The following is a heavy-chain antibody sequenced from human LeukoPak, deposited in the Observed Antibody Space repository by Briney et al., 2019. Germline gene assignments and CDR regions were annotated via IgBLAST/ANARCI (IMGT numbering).Heavy chain of an antibody. Sequence: GASVKVSCKASGYTFTGYYMHWVRQAPGQGLEWMGWISAYNGNTNYAQKLQGRVTMTTDTSTSTAYMELRSLRSDDTAVYYCARFFRDGYNYVLDYWGQGTLVTVSS. CDR3: ARFFRDGYNYVLDY. CDR2: ISAYNGNT. D-gene: IGHD5-24*01. V-gene: IGHV1-18*04. CDR1: GYTFTGYY. J-gene: IGHJ4*02.